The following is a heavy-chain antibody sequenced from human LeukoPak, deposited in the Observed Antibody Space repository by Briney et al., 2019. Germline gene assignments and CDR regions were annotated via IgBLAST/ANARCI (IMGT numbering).Heavy chain of an antibody. CDR2: IYYSGST. CDR1: GGSISSSSYY. J-gene: IGHJ2*01. Sequence: PSETLSLTYTVSGGSISSSSYYWGWIRQPPGKGLEWIGSIYYSGSTYYNPSLKSRVTISVDTSKNQFSLKLSSVTAADTAVYYCARDWEGFGEPNWYFDLWGRGTLVTVSS. D-gene: IGHD3-10*01. V-gene: IGHV4-39*07. CDR3: ARDWEGFGEPNWYFDL.